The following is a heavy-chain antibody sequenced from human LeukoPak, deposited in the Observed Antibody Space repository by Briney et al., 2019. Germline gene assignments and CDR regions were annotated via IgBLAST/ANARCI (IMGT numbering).Heavy chain of an antibody. J-gene: IGHJ4*02. CDR1: GFTFSSYW. D-gene: IGHD1-26*01. CDR3: ARGSIVGATGAFDY. Sequence: PGGSLRLSCAASGFTFSSYWMHWVRQAPGKGLVSVSRINSDGSSTSYADSVKGRFTISRDNAKNTLYLQMNSLRAEDTAVYYCARGSIVGATGAFDYWGQGTLVTVSS. CDR2: INSDGSST. V-gene: IGHV3-74*01.